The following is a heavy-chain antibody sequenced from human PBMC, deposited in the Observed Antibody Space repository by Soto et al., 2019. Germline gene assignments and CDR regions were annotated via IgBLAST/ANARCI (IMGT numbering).Heavy chain of an antibody. CDR3: AKLYWNPRYFDY. Sequence: GSLRLSCVASGFTFSTVAMTWVRQAPGKGLEWVSSISDNGGNTDYADSVRGRFTLSRDNSKNTLYLQMNHLKAEDTAVYYCAKLYWNPRYFDYWRQGARVTVSS. D-gene: IGHD1-1*01. J-gene: IGHJ4*02. CDR1: GFTFSTVA. V-gene: IGHV3-23*01. CDR2: ISDNGGNT.